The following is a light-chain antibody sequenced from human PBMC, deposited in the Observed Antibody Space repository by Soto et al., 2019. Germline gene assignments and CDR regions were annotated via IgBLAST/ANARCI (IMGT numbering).Light chain of an antibody. CDR3: SSYVGSDAYV. CDR2: EVS. CDR1: SSDVADYYY. J-gene: IGLJ1*01. Sequence: QSALTQPPSASGSPGQSVTLSCTGTSSDVADYYYVSWYQQHPGKAPKLIIYEVSKRPSGVPDRFSGSKSGNTASLTVSGLQTEDEADYYCSSYVGSDAYVFGTGTKVTVL. V-gene: IGLV2-8*01.